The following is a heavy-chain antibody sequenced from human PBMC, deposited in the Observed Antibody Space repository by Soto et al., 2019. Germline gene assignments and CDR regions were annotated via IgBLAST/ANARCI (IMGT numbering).Heavy chain of an antibody. J-gene: IGHJ6*02. Sequence: PGGSLRLSCAASGFTFSSYGMHWVRQAPGKGLEWVAVISYDGSNKYYAGSVKGRFTISRDNSKNTLYLQMNSLRAEDTAVYYCAKMAVAATQFRGLEYYGMDVWGQGTTVTVSS. CDR1: GFTFSSYG. D-gene: IGHD2-15*01. CDR3: AKMAVAATQFRGLEYYGMDV. V-gene: IGHV3-30*18. CDR2: ISYDGSNK.